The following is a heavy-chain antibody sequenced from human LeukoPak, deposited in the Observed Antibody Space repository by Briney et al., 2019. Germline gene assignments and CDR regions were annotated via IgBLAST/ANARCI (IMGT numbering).Heavy chain of an antibody. J-gene: IGHJ5*02. D-gene: IGHD2-15*01. CDR2: IYYSGST. CDR3: ARSIVVVVAATPLLRWFDP. Sequence: SETLSLTCTVSGGSISSSSYYWGWIRQPPGKGLEWIGSIYYSGSTYYNPSLKSRVTISVDTSKNQFSLKLSSVTAADTAVYYCARSIVVVVAATPLLRWFDPWGQGTLVTVSS. V-gene: IGHV4-39*01. CDR1: GGSISSSSYY.